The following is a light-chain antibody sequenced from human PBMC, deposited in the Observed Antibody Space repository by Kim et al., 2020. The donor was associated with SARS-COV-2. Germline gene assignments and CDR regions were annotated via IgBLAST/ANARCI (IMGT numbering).Light chain of an antibody. CDR1: QDINNY. Sequence: SAAVGDRVTITCRASQDINNYLAWYQQKPGKAPKLLIYVASTLRSGVPSRFRGSGSGTDFTLTISSLQPEDFATYYCQQLKTYPQTFGQGTKLEIK. V-gene: IGKV1-9*01. CDR3: QQLKTYPQT. J-gene: IGKJ2*01. CDR2: VAS.